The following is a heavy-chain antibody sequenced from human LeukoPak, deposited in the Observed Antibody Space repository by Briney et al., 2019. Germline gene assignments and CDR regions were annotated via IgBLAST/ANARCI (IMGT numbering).Heavy chain of an antibody. CDR2: ISSSGRTV. Sequence: GGSLRLSCAASGFTFSSYEMKWVRQAPGKGLEWVSYISSSGRTVYYADSVKGRFTISRDNAKDSLYLQMNSLRAEDTAVYYCARQIVGATGLDYWGQGILVTVSS. CDR1: GFTFSSYE. CDR3: ARQIVGATGLDY. V-gene: IGHV3-48*03. D-gene: IGHD1-26*01. J-gene: IGHJ4*02.